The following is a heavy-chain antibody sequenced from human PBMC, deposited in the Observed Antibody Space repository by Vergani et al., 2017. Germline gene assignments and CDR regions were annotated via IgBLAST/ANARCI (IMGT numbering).Heavy chain of an antibody. Sequence: QVQLVQSGAEVKKPGSSVKVSCKASGGTFSSYAISWVRQAPGQGLEWMGGIIPIFGTANYAQKFQGRVTITADESTSTAYMGLSSLRSEDTAVYYCASRDITIFGVVIIRGYYYYGMDGWSQGTTVTVSS. CDR1: GGTFSSYA. V-gene: IGHV1-69*01. CDR3: ASRDITIFGVVIIRGYYYYGMDG. D-gene: IGHD3-3*01. CDR2: IIPIFGTA. J-gene: IGHJ6*02.